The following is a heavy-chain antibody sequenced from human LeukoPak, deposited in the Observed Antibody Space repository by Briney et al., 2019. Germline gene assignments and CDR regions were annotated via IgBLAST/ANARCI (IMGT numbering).Heavy chain of an antibody. CDR2: IKEDGSEK. Sequence: GGSLRLSCADSGFSFSRYWMSWVRQAPGKRLEWVANIKEDGSEKYYVDSVKGRFTISRDNAKNSVYLQMNSLRAEDMAMYYCARDGPGGYLDYWGQGTLVTVSS. D-gene: IGHD3-16*01. V-gene: IGHV3-7*01. J-gene: IGHJ4*02. CDR1: GFSFSRYW. CDR3: ARDGPGGYLDY.